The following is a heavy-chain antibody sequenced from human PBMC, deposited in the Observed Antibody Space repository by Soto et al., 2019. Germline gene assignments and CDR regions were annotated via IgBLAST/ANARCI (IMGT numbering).Heavy chain of an antibody. Sequence: EVQLVESGGGLVKPGGSLRLSCAASGFTFSSYSMNWVRQAPGKGLEWVSSISSSSSYIYYADSVKGRVTISRDNAKNSLYLQMNSLRAEDTAVYYCARVEVEWEHYGMDVWGQGTTVTASS. CDR1: GFTFSSYS. CDR3: ARVEVEWEHYGMDV. D-gene: IGHD1-26*01. J-gene: IGHJ6*02. V-gene: IGHV3-21*01. CDR2: ISSSSSYI.